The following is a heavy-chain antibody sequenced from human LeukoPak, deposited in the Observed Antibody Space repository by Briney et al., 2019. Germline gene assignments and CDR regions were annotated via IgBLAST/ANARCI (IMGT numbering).Heavy chain of an antibody. J-gene: IGHJ4*02. CDR1: GFTFSSYS. D-gene: IGHD2-2*01. Sequence: PGGSLRLSCAASGFTFSSYSMNWVRQAPGKGLEWVSYISSSSSTIYYADSVKGRFTISKDNAKNSLYLQMNSLRDEDTAVYYCARGPGLGYCSSTSCYYFDYWGQGTLVTVSS. CDR2: ISSSSSTI. CDR3: ARGPGLGYCSSTSCYYFDY. V-gene: IGHV3-48*02.